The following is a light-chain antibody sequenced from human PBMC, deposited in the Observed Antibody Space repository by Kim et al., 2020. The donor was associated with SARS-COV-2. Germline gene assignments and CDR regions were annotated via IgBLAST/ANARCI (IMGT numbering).Light chain of an antibody. Sequence: QSVLTQPPSASGTPGQRVTMSCSVSRSNIGRNGVTWYHLLPGTAPKVLIYADDERPSGVPDRISGSKSGTSASLAISGLQSEDEADYYCATWDDSLTGPVFGGGTQLTVL. V-gene: IGLV1-44*01. CDR3: ATWDDSLTGPV. J-gene: IGLJ3*02. CDR2: ADD. CDR1: RSNIGRNG.